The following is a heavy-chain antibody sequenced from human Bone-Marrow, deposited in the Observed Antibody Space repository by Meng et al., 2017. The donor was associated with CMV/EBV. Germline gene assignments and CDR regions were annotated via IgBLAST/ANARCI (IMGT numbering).Heavy chain of an antibody. D-gene: IGHD2/OR15-2a*01. CDR1: EFTVSRNY. Sequence: GGSLRLSCAASEFTVSRNYMNWVRQAPGKGLEWVSVIYGGQTTYYADSVKGRFTISRDNAKNSLYLQMNSLRAEDTAVYYCADSNRGLYYYGMDVWGQGTTVTVSS. CDR2: IYGGQTT. J-gene: IGHJ6*02. V-gene: IGHV3-53*01. CDR3: ADSNRGLYYYGMDV.